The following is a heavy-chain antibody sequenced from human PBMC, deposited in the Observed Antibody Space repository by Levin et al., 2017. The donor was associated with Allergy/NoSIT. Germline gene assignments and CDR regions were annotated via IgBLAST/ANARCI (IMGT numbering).Heavy chain of an antibody. D-gene: IGHD3-16*02. CDR3: ARFVWGSYRGFDY. V-gene: IGHV4-59*01. J-gene: IGHJ4*02. Sequence: SETLSLTCTVSGGSISSDNWSWIRQPPGKGLEWIGYIYDTGNTNYIPSLKSRVTLSVDTSKNQFSLKLSSVTPADTAVYYCARFVWGSYRGFDYWGQGTLVTVSS. CDR1: GGSISSDN. CDR2: IYDTGNT.